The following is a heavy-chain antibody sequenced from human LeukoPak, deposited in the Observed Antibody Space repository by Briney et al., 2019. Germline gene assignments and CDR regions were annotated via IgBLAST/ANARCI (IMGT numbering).Heavy chain of an antibody. V-gene: IGHV4-31*03. CDR3: ARRITYGRTFDY. CDR1: GVSINNDDYY. CDR2: IYYSGSA. D-gene: IGHD2-15*01. Sequence: SQTLSLTCSVSGVSINNDDYYWTWVRQHPGKGLEWIGHIYYSGSAYYNPSLKSRVSMSVDTSETQFSLKLNSVTDADTAVYYCARRITYGRTFDYWGQGILVTVSS. J-gene: IGHJ4*02.